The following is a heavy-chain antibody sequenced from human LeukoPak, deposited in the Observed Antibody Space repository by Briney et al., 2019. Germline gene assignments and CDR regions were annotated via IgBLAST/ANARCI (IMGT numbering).Heavy chain of an antibody. Sequence: GGSLRLSCAASGFTFSSSGMNWVRQAPGKGLEWVSYISSSGSTIYYADSVKGRFTISRDNAKNSLYLQMNSLRAEDTAVYYCARYGGYSNQAPFDYWGQGTLVTVSS. CDR1: GFTFSSSG. D-gene: IGHD4-11*01. J-gene: IGHJ4*02. V-gene: IGHV3-48*04. CDR3: ARYGGYSNQAPFDY. CDR2: ISSSGSTI.